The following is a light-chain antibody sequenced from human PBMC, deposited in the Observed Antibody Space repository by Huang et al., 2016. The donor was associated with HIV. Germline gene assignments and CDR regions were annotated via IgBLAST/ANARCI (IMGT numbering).Light chain of an antibody. CDR1: RSVFSY. CDR2: DAS. V-gene: IGKV3-11*01. J-gene: IGKJ2*01. CDR3: QQRSAWPRT. Sequence: DIVLTQSPGTLSLSPGDRATLSGRTSRSVFSYLAWYQQRPGQAPRLVIDDASNRATGIPARCSGSGSGTDFTLTISSLEPEDFAVYYCQQRSAWPRTFGQGTKLEIK.